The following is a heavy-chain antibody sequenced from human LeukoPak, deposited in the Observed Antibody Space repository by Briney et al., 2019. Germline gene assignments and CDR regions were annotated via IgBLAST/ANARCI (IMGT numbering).Heavy chain of an antibody. J-gene: IGHJ6*03. Sequence: PSQTLSLTCTVSGGSISSGGYYWNWIRQPPGKGLEWNGYIDHSGSTHYNPSLKTRVTISVDRTTNMYPLKLRSVTAAETAGNYCARDKKYSSSGYYYYMDVWGKGTTVTVSS. CDR1: GGSISSGGYY. CDR3: ARDKKYSSSGYYYYMDV. D-gene: IGHD6-6*01. V-gene: IGHV4-30-2*01. CDR2: IDHSGST.